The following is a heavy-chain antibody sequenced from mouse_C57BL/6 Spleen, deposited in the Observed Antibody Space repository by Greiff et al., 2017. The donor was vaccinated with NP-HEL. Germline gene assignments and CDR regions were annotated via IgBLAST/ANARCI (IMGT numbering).Heavy chain of an antibody. Sequence: QVHVKQSGTELVKPGASVKLSCKASGYTFTSYWMHWVKQRPGQGLEWIGNINPSNGGTNYNEKFKSKATLTVDKSSSTAYMQLSSLTSEDSAVYYCARWVLGNSYYAMDYWGQGTSVTVSS. CDR3: ARWVLGNSYYAMDY. CDR1: GYTFTSYW. V-gene: IGHV1-53*01. J-gene: IGHJ4*01. D-gene: IGHD1-1*01. CDR2: INPSNGGT.